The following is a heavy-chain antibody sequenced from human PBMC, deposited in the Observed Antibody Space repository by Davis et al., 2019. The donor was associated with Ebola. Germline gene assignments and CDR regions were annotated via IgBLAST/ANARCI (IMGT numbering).Heavy chain of an antibody. CDR2: ISSGCNYI. V-gene: IGHV3-21*01. CDR3: ASAPESAGNFDN. CDR1: GFSFGTYS. D-gene: IGHD2-15*01. Sequence: GGSLRLSCAASGFSFGTYSMHWVRKTPGKGLEWVSSISSGCNYIFYADSVKGRFTISRDNDNKSLFLQMNSLRVEDTAVYYCASAPESAGNFDNWGQGTLVTVSS. J-gene: IGHJ4*02.